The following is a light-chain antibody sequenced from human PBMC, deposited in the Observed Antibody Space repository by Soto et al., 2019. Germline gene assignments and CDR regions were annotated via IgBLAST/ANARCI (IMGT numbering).Light chain of an antibody. CDR1: QSVASN. Sequence: EIVMTQSPASLSASPGDGATLSCRASQSVASNVAWYQQKPGQGPRLLIHGASTRAVGVPARFSGSGSGTDSTLTINSLQSDDFAVAYCQQYQNWPPPHTFGHGTKLQIK. J-gene: IGKJ2*01. CDR3: QQYQNWPPPHT. CDR2: GAS. V-gene: IGKV3-15*01.